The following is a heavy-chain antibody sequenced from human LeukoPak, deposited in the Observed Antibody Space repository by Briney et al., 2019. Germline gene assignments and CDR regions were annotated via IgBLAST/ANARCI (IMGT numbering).Heavy chain of an antibody. CDR1: GYTFTGYY. V-gene: IGHV1-2*02. CDR2: INPNSGGT. Sequence: ASVKVSCKASGYTFTGYYMHWVRQAPGQGLEWMGWINPNSGGTNYAQKFQGRVTMTRDTSISTAYMELSRLRSDDTAVYYCARGGEYSSGPRYFDLWGRGTLVTASS. J-gene: IGHJ2*01. D-gene: IGHD6-19*01. CDR3: ARGGEYSSGPRYFDL.